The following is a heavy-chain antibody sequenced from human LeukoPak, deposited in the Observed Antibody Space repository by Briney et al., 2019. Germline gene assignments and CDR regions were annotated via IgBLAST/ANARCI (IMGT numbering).Heavy chain of an antibody. CDR3: AGLVGRYSSGLYYYYFDY. D-gene: IGHD3-22*01. V-gene: IGHV4-4*02. CDR1: GDSINSLDL. Sequence: PSETLSLTCTVSGDSINSLDLWSWVRQPPGKGLEWIGEMYLSGTTHSNPSVKSRVTISMDKSKNQFFLNLSSVTAADTAVYYCAGLVGRYSSGLYYYYFDYWGQGTLVTVSS. J-gene: IGHJ4*02. CDR2: MYLSGTT.